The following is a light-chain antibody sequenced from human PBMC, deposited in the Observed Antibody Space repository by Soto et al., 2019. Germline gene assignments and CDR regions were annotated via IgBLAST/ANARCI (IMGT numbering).Light chain of an antibody. Sequence: DIQMTQSPSTLSASAGDRVTITCRASQGISSWLAWYQQKPGKAPKLLIYDASSLESGVPSRFSGSGSGTEFTLTISSLQPDDFATYYCQQYNSYQFTFGPGTKVDIK. V-gene: IGKV1-5*01. CDR2: DAS. J-gene: IGKJ3*01. CDR1: QGISSW. CDR3: QQYNSYQFT.